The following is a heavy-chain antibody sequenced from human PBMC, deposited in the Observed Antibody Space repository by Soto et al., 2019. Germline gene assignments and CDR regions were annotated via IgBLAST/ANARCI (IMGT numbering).Heavy chain of an antibody. J-gene: IGHJ6*02. Sequence: ASVKVYCKPSGGTFSNCAISWVRQAPGQGLDWMGSIIPIFGTATYAQRFQGRVTITAGESASTAYMELRSLRSGDTAVYFCARGHRPSGSPGLDYYFYGMDVGGQGTTVTVSS. CDR3: ARGHRPSGSPGLDYYFYGMDV. D-gene: IGHD3-10*01. CDR1: GGTFSNCA. V-gene: IGHV1-69*13. CDR2: IIPIFGTA.